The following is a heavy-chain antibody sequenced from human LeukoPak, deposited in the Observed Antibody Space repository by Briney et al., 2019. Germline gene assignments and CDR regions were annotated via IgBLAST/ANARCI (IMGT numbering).Heavy chain of an antibody. V-gene: IGHV4-38-2*01. CDR1: GYSISSGYY. CDR2: IYHSGST. Sequence: PSETLSLTCAVSGYSISSGYYWGRIRQPPGKGLGWIGSIYHSGSTYYNPSLKSRVTISVDTSKNQFSLKLSSVTAADTAVYYCASVSGGDAFDIWGQGTMVTVSS. D-gene: IGHD2-15*01. CDR3: ASVSGGDAFDI. J-gene: IGHJ3*02.